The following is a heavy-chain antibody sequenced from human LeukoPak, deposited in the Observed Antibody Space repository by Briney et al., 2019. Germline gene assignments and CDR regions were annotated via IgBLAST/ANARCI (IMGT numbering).Heavy chain of an antibody. CDR2: IYYSGST. V-gene: IGHV4-59*08. D-gene: IGHD5-18*01. Sequence: SETLSLTCTVSGGSISSYYWSWIRQPPGKGLEWIGYIYYSGSTNYNPSLKSRVTISVDTSKNQFSLELSSVTAADTAVYYCARLYSYGSYYGMDVWGQGTTVTVSS. CDR3: ARLYSYGSYYGMDV. CDR1: GGSISSYY. J-gene: IGHJ6*02.